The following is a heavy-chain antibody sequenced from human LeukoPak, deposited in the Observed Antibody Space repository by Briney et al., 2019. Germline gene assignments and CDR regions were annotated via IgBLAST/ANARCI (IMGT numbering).Heavy chain of an antibody. J-gene: IGHJ3*02. CDR1: GYSFTSYW. V-gene: IGHV5-51*01. D-gene: IGHD3-22*01. Sequence: GESLKISCKGSGYSFTSYWIGWARQMPGKGLEWMGIIYPVESDTRYSPSFQGEVTLSADKSISTAYLPWSSLKASDTAMYYWARRYDSSGYDGLPAFDIWGRGTMVTVSS. CDR2: IYPVESDT. CDR3: ARRYDSSGYDGLPAFDI.